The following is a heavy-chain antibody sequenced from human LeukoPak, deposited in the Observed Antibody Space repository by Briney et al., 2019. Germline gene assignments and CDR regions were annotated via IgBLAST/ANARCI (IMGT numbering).Heavy chain of an antibody. D-gene: IGHD5-18*01. CDR2: IYTSGST. V-gene: IGHV4-4*07. Sequence: TTSETLSLTCTVSGGSISSYYWSWIRQPAGKGLEWIGRIYTSGSTNYNPSLKSRVTMSVDKSKNQFSLKLSSVTAADTAVYYCARGIQPQPHNWFDPWGQGTLVTVSS. CDR3: ARGIQPQPHNWFDP. CDR1: GGSISSYY. J-gene: IGHJ5*02.